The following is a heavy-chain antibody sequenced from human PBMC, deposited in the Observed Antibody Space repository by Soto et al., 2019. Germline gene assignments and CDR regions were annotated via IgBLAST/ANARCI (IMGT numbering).Heavy chain of an antibody. Sequence: EVQLLESGGGLVQPGWSLRLSCAASGFTFTNYAMSCVRQAPGEALEWVSTVSGGGDGTYYADSVKGRFSTSRDNSRNTVYLQMKSLRAEDTAVYYCAKKGLGSLATYCNYGDCHYAFDLWGQGTIVTVSS. V-gene: IGHV3-23*01. J-gene: IGHJ3*01. CDR3: AKKGLGSLATYCNYGDCHYAFDL. CDR2: VSGGGDGT. CDR1: GFTFTNYA. D-gene: IGHD2-21*02.